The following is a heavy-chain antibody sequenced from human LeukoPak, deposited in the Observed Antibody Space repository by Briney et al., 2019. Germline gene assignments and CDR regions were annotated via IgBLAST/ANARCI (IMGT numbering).Heavy chain of an antibody. V-gene: IGHV1-46*01. D-gene: IGHD6-6*01. CDR1: GYSFIRHH. CDR2: INPTGGST. J-gene: IGHJ4*02. CDR3: ARTAARRFDY. Sequence: ASVKVSCKAFGYSFIRHHIHWVRQAPGQGLEWMGIINPTGGSTTYAQKFQGRVTMTRDTSTSTVYMELSSLRSDDTAVYYCARTAARRFDYWGQGTLVTVSS.